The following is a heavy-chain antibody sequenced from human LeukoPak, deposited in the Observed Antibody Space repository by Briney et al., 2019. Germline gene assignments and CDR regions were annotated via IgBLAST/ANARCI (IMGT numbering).Heavy chain of an antibody. Sequence: ASVKVSCKASGYTFTSYGISWVRQAPGQGLEWMGWISAYNGNTNYAQKLQGRVTMTTDTSTSTAYMELRSLRSDDTAVYYCARDLRYSGSYTIIDYWGQGTLVTVSS. D-gene: IGHD1-26*01. CDR3: ARDLRYSGSYTIIDY. CDR1: GYTFTSYG. CDR2: ISAYNGNT. V-gene: IGHV1-18*01. J-gene: IGHJ4*02.